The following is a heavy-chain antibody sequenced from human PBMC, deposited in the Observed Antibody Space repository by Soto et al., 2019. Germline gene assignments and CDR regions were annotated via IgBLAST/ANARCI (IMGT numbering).Heavy chain of an antibody. Sequence: QVQLVQSGAEVKKPGSSVKVSCKASGVTFSSYAISWVRQAPGQGLEWMGGIIPIFGTANSAQKFQGRVTITADESTGTAYMELSSLSSEDTAVYYCASVAVAGSNWFDPWGQGTLVTVSS. CDR3: ASVAVAGSNWFDP. V-gene: IGHV1-69*01. J-gene: IGHJ5*02. CDR2: IIPIFGTA. D-gene: IGHD6-19*01. CDR1: GVTFSSYA.